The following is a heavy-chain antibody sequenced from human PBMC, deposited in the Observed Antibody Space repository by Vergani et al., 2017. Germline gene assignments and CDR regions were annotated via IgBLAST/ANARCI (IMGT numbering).Heavy chain of an antibody. CDR3: ARGFYCGNSCFDY. Sequence: QVQLQESCPGLVKPAETLSLTCTVSGGYISSYYWSWIRQPPGKGLEWIGYIYYSGSTNYNPSLKSRVTISVDTSKNQFSLKLSSVTAADTAVYYCARGFYCGNSCFDYWGQGTLVTVSS. CDR2: IYYSGST. D-gene: IGHD4-23*01. J-gene: IGHJ4*02. V-gene: IGHV4-59*01. CDR1: GGYISSYY.